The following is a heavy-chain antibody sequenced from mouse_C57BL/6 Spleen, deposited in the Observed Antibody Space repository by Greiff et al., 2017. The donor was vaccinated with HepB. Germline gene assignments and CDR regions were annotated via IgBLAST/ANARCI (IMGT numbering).Heavy chain of an antibody. CDR1: GYTFTSYW. D-gene: IGHD1-1*01. CDR2: IDPSDSYT. V-gene: IGHV1-69*01. CDR3: ARERTTVVDY. Sequence: QVQLQQPGAELVMPGASVKLSCKASGYTFTSYWMHWVKQRPGQGLEWIGEIDPSDSYTNYNQKFKGKSTLTVDKSSSTAYMQLSSLTSEDSAVYYCARERTTVVDYWGQGTTLTVSS. J-gene: IGHJ2*01.